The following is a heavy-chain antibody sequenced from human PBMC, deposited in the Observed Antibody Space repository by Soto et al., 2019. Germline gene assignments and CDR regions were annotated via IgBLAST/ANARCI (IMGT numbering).Heavy chain of an antibody. CDR2: INAGNGYT. V-gene: IGHV1-3*01. Sequence: SVKGSCKASGYTFTSYAMHWVCQAPVQRLEWMGWINAGNGYTKYSQKFQDRVTITRDTSASTAYMELSSLRSEDTAIYYCARDPFYDFWSGSNWFDPWGQGTLVTVSS. CDR3: ARDPFYDFWSGSNWFDP. J-gene: IGHJ5*02. CDR1: GYTFTSYA. D-gene: IGHD3-3*01.